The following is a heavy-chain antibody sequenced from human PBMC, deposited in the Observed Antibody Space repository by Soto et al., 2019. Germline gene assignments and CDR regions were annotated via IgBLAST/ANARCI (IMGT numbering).Heavy chain of an antibody. CDR3: ARARGVYCSSTSCYGNYYYYGMDV. J-gene: IGHJ6*02. Sequence: GASVKVSCKASGGTFSSYAISWVRQAPGQGLEWMGGIIPIFGTANYAQKFQGRVTITADESTSTAYMELSSLRSEDTAVYYCARARGVYCSSTSCYGNYYYYGMDVWGQGTTVTVSS. CDR2: IIPIFGTA. CDR1: GGTFSSYA. D-gene: IGHD2-2*01. V-gene: IGHV1-69*13.